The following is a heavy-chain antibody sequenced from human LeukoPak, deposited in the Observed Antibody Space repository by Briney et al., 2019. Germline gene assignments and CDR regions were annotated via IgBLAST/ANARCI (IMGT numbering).Heavy chain of an antibody. J-gene: IGHJ6*03. D-gene: IGHD3-10*01. Sequence: ASVKVSCKASGYTFTSYDINWVRQATGQGLEWMGWMNPNSGNTGYAQKFQGRVTMTRNTSISTAYMELSSLRSEDTAVYYCARSGDSSTYYYYYYMDVWGKGTTVTVSS. CDR1: GYTFTSYD. CDR3: ARSGDSSTYYYYYYMDV. V-gene: IGHV1-8*01. CDR2: MNPNSGNT.